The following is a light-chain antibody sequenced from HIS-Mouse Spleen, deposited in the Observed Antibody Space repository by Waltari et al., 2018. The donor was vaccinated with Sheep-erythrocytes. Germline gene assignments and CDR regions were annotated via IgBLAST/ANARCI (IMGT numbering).Light chain of an antibody. J-gene: IGKJ1*01. V-gene: IGKV2-28*01. Sequence: DIVMTQSPLSLLFTPGEPASLSCRSSQSLLHSNGYNYLDWYMQKPGQSPQLLIYLGFNRASGVPDRFSGSGSGTDFTLKISRVEAEDVGVYYCMQALQTPWTFGQGTKVEIK. CDR1: QSLLHSNGYNY. CDR3: MQALQTPWT. CDR2: LGF.